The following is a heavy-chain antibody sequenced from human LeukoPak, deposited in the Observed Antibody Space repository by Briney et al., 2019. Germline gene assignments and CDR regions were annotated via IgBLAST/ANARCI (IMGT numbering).Heavy chain of an antibody. V-gene: IGHV4-61*02. CDR2: IYTSGST. CDR1: GGSISSGDYY. J-gene: IGHJ6*03. D-gene: IGHD2-2*01. CDR3: AREGDIVVVPAAGYYYMDV. Sequence: SETLSLTCTVSGGSISSGDYYWSWIRQPAGKGLEWIGRIYTSGSTNYNPSLKSRVTMSVDTSKNQFSLKLSSVTAADTAVYYCAREGDIVVVPAAGYYYMDVWGKGTTVTVSS.